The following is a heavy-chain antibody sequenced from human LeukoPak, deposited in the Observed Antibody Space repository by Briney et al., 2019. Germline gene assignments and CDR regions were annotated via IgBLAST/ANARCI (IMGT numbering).Heavy chain of an antibody. Sequence: GGSLRLSCAASGFTFSSYGMHWVRQAPGKGLEWVAFIRYDGSNKYYADSVQGRLTISRDNSKNTLYLQMNGLRAEDTAVYYCAKEPHYGDYDMIYWGQGTLVTVSS. CDR1: GFTFSSYG. J-gene: IGHJ4*02. D-gene: IGHD4-17*01. V-gene: IGHV3-30*02. CDR2: IRYDGSNK. CDR3: AKEPHYGDYDMIY.